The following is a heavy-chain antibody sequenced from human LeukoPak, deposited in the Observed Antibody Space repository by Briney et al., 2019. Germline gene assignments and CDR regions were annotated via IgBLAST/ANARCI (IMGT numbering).Heavy chain of an antibody. CDR2: IKSKTDGGTT. D-gene: IGHD1-26*01. V-gene: IGHV3-15*01. J-gene: IGHJ4*02. CDR3: AKDLGRYRNNYFDC. CDR1: GFTFSNAW. Sequence: GGSLRLSCAASGFTFSNAWMSWVGQGPGKGPEWVGRIKSKTDGGTTDYAAPVTGRFTISRDDSKTTLYLQMNRLKPEDTAVYYCAKDLGRYRNNYFDCWGQGTLITVSS.